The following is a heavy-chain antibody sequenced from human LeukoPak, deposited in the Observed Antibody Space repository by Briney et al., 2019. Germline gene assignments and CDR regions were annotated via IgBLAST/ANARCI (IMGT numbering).Heavy chain of an antibody. V-gene: IGHV1-69*01. CDR2: IIPIFGTA. D-gene: IGHD2-15*01. CDR1: GGTFSSYA. J-gene: IGHJ4*02. CDR3: ARDSGEYYFDY. Sequence: ASVKVSCKASGGTFSSYAISWVRQAPGQGLEWMGGIIPIFGTANYAQKFQGRVTITADEPTSTAYMELSSLRSEDTTVYYCARDSGEYYFDYWGQGTLVTVSS.